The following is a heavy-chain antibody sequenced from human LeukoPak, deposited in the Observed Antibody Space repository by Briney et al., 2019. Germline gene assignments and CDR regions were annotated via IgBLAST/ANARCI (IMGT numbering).Heavy chain of an antibody. Sequence: SETLSLTCALSGGSLSISNWWSWVRHPPGKGLEWSGEIYHSGSTNYTPSLKRRVTISVDKSKNQFSLKLSSVAAADTAVYYCAREVVVTAIALSYFDYWGQGTRVTVSS. D-gene: IGHD2-21*02. CDR1: GGSLSISNW. V-gene: IGHV4-4*02. CDR2: IYHSGST. J-gene: IGHJ4*02. CDR3: AREVVVTAIALSYFDY.